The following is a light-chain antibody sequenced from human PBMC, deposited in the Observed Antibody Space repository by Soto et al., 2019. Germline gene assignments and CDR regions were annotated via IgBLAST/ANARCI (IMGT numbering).Light chain of an antibody. Sequence: DIVMTQPLLSSPVPLGQPASISCRSSQSLVHSDGNPYLSWLQQRPGQPQRLLICKIFNRFTGVPDRFSGRGAGTDFTLKISRVEAEDVGVYYCMQATQFPHTVGQGTKLEIK. CDR3: MQATQFPHT. J-gene: IGKJ2*01. CDR2: KIF. CDR1: QSLVHSDGNPY. V-gene: IGKV2-24*01.